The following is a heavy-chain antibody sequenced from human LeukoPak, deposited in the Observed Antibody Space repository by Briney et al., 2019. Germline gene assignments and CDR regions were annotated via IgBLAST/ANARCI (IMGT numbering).Heavy chain of an antibody. CDR3: ARDRRYDY. V-gene: IGHV3-21*01. J-gene: IGHJ4*02. Sequence: GGSLRLSCAASGFTFSSYSMNWVRQAPGKGLEWVSSISSSSSYIYYAGSVKGRFTISRDNAKNSLYLQMNSLRAEDTAVYYCARDRRYDYWGQGTLVTVSS. CDR1: GFTFSSYS. CDR2: ISSSSSYI. D-gene: IGHD1-1*01.